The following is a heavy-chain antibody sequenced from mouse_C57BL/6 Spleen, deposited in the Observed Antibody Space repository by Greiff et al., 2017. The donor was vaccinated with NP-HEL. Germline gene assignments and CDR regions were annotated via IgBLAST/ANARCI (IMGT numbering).Heavy chain of an antibody. CDR3: ARMRDYDGGFAY. CDR1: GFSLTSYG. D-gene: IGHD2-4*01. Sequence: QVQLQQSGPGLVQPSQSLSITCTVSGFSLTSYGVHWVRQSPGKGLEWLGVIWRGGSTDYNAAFISRLSISKDNSKSQVFFKMNSLQADDTAIDYCARMRDYDGGFAYWGQGTLVTVSA. CDR2: IWRGGST. J-gene: IGHJ3*01. V-gene: IGHV2-2*01.